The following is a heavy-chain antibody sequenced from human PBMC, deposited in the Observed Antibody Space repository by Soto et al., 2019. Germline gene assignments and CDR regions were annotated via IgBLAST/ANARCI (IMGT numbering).Heavy chain of an antibody. J-gene: IGHJ5*02. V-gene: IGHV4-34*01. CDR1: GGSFSGYY. CDR2: INHSGST. CDR3: ARSLIQIWATWFHP. Sequence: PSETLSLTCAVYGGSFSGYYWSWIRQPPGKGLEWIGEINHSGSTNYNPSLKSRVTVSVDTSKNQFSLKLSSVTAADTAVYYCARSLIQIWATWFHPWGQGTLVTVSS. D-gene: IGHD5-18*01.